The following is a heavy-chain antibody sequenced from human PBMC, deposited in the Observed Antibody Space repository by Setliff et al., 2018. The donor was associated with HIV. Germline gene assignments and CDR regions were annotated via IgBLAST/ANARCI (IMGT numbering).Heavy chain of an antibody. J-gene: IGHJ3*02. V-gene: IGHV3-11*04. D-gene: IGHD2-21*01. Sequence: GGSLRLSCAASGFTSSHYYMSWIRQAPGKGLEWVSYFSSSGSTIYYADSVKGRFTISRDNTKNLLYLQMNSLRADDTAVYYCAREGSGDDAFDIWGHGTVVTVSS. CDR3: AREGSGDDAFDI. CDR2: FSSSGSTI. CDR1: GFTSSHYY.